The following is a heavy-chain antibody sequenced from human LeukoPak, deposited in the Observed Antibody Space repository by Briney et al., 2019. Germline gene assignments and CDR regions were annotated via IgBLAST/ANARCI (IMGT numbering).Heavy chain of an antibody. CDR1: GYTFTGYY. J-gene: IGHJ4*02. CDR3: ARTSTNYGSGSLGVY. Sequence: ASVKVSCKASGYTFTGYYMHWVRQAPGQGLEWMGWINPNSGDTNYAQKFQGRVTVTRDTSISTAYMELSRLESDDTAVYYCARTSTNYGSGSLGVYWGQGTLVTVSS. CDR2: INPNSGDT. V-gene: IGHV1-2*02. D-gene: IGHD3-10*01.